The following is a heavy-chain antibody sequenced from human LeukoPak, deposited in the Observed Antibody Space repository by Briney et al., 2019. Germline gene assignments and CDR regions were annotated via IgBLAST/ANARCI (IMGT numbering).Heavy chain of an antibody. D-gene: IGHD4-17*01. Sequence: GGSLRLSCAASGFTFSSYAMHWVRQAPGKGLEWVAVISYDGSNKYYADSVKGRFTISRDNSKNTPYLQMNSLRAEDTAVYYCALGDYPDYWGQGTLVTVSS. CDR3: ALGDYPDY. J-gene: IGHJ4*02. V-gene: IGHV3-30-3*01. CDR2: ISYDGSNK. CDR1: GFTFSSYA.